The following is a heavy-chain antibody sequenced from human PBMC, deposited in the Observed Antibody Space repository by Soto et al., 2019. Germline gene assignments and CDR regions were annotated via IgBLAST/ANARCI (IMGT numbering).Heavy chain of an antibody. D-gene: IGHD6-13*01. Sequence: EVQLVESGGGLVQPGGSLRLSCAASGFTVSSNYMSWVRQAPGKGLEWVSVIYSGGSTYYADSVKGRFTISRDNSKNTLYLQMNSLRAEDTAVYYCARDAYSSWSYALDIWGQGTMVTVSS. J-gene: IGHJ3*02. CDR2: IYSGGST. CDR3: ARDAYSSWSYALDI. V-gene: IGHV3-66*01. CDR1: GFTVSSNY.